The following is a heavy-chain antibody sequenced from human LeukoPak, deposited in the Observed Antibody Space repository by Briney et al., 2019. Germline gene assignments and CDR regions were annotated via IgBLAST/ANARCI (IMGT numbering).Heavy chain of an antibody. CDR3: ARGVSVDTAMVGFDY. J-gene: IGHJ4*02. D-gene: IGHD5-18*01. CDR1: GGSISSGGYY. V-gene: IGHV4-31*03. CDR2: IYYSGST. Sequence: SQTLSLTCTVSGGSISSGGYYWSWIRQHPGKGLEWIGYIYYSGSTYYNPSLKSRVTISVDTSKNQFSLKLSSVTAADTAVYYCARGVSVDTAMVGFDYWGQGTLVTVSS.